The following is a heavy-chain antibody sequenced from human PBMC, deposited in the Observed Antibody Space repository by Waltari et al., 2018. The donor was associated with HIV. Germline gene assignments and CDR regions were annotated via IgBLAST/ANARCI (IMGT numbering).Heavy chain of an antibody. J-gene: IGHJ4*02. D-gene: IGHD5-18*01. V-gene: IGHV3-7*01. CDR1: GFTFSSYW. CDR3: ARDLGYSYGYVSDY. CDR2: IKQDGSEK. Sequence: EVQLVESGGGLVQPGASLRLSCAAPGFTFSSYWMSWVRQAPGKGLEWVANIKQDGSEKYYVDSVKGRFTISRDNAKNSLYLQMNSLRAEDTAVYYCARDLGYSYGYVSDYWGQGTLVTVSS.